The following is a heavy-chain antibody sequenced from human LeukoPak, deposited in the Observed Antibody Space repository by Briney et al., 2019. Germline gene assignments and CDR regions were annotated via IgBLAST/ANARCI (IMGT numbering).Heavy chain of an antibody. Sequence: QSGGSLRLSCAVSGFTLSNFWMSWVRQAPGRGLEWVANIHPEGNEKYHVEFVKGRFTISRDNTKNLLFLQMNGLRVDDTAVYYCARGDDFSGDHWGQGTLVTVSS. V-gene: IGHV3-7*04. CDR1: GFTLSNFW. D-gene: IGHD3-10*01. CDR2: IHPEGNEK. J-gene: IGHJ4*02. CDR3: ARGDDFSGDH.